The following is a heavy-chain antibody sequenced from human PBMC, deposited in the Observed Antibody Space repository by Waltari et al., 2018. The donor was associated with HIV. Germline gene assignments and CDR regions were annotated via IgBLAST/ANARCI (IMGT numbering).Heavy chain of an antibody. J-gene: IGHJ6*02. D-gene: IGHD4-17*01. CDR3: AKGPDYGGYSYYSYGLDV. CDR2: ISSHSGDI. Sequence: EVQLVESGGGLVQSGRSLRLSCVASGFTFHEHAMHWVRQATGKGLEWVSGISSHSGDIAYVESVKRRFTISRDNAKNSLYRQMNSLRPEDTALYFCAKGPDYGGYSYYSYGLDVWGPGTTVTVS. V-gene: IGHV3-9*01. CDR1: GFTFHEHA.